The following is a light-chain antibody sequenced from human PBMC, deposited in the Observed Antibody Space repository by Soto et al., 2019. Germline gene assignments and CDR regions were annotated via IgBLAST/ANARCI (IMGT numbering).Light chain of an antibody. CDR2: AAS. J-gene: IGKJ4*01. V-gene: IGKV1-39*01. Sequence: DIQMTQSPSSLSASVGDRVTITCRASQSIKSYLNWYQQKPGKAPKLLIYAASSLQSGVPSRFSGSGSGTDFTLTISSLQREDFATYYCQQSYSTPPVTFGGGTKVEIK. CDR3: QQSYSTPPVT. CDR1: QSIKSY.